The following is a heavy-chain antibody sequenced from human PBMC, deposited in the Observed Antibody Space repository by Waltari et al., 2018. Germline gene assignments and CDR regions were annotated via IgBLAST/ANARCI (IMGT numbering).Heavy chain of an antibody. CDR1: GFTLSSSW. CDR2: IKEDGSER. Sequence: EVRLVESGGGLVQPGGSLRPSCAASGFTLSSSWMSWVRQAPGKGLEWVASIKEDGSERYYVDSAKGRSTISRDNAKTSLFLQMNSLRVEDTAVYYCARGPYWGQGTTVTVSS. J-gene: IGHJ6*02. CDR3: ARGPY. V-gene: IGHV3-7*04. D-gene: IGHD2-21*01.